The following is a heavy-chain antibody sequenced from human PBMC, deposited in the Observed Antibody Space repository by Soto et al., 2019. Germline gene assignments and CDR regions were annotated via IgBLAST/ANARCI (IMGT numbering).Heavy chain of an antibody. Sequence: QVQLQQWGAGLLKPSETLSLTCAVYGGPFSGYHWSWIRQPPGKGLEWIGKINHSGSTNYNPSLKSRVTISVDTSKNQFSLKLSSGTAADTAVYYCASGPSNFEYWDQGTLVTVSS. CDR1: GGPFSGYH. J-gene: IGHJ4*02. CDR2: INHSGST. V-gene: IGHV4-34*01. CDR3: ASGPSNFEY. D-gene: IGHD4-4*01.